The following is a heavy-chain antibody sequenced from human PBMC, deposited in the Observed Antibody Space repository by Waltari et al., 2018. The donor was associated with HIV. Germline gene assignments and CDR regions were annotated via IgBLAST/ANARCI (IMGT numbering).Heavy chain of an antibody. D-gene: IGHD6-19*01. J-gene: IGHJ5*02. CDR1: GGSINSYTSY. CDR2: IYYSEST. V-gene: IGHV4-39*01. Sequence: QLQLQESGPGLVKPSETLSLTCTVSGGSINSYTSYWGWVRQPPGKGLEWIGSIYYSESTYYTLSLKSRVTISADTPKNQFSLKLNSVTAADTAVYYCARRGVAGTSGWFDPWGQGTLVTVSS. CDR3: ARRGVAGTSGWFDP.